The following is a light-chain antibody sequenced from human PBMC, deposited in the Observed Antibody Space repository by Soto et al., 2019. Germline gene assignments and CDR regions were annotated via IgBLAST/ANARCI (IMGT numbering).Light chain of an antibody. CDR1: QSISSW. CDR2: KAS. Sequence: DIPMAQSPSTLSASVGDRVTITCRASQSISSWLAWYQQKPGKAPKLLIYKASTLKNGVPSRFSGSASGTEFALTISSLQPDDFATYYCQQYNSYPRTFGHGTKVEIK. V-gene: IGKV1-5*03. CDR3: QQYNSYPRT. J-gene: IGKJ1*01.